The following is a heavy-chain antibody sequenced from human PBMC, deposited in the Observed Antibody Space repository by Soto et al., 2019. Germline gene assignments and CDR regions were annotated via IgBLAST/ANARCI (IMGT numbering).Heavy chain of an antibody. CDR2: ISAYNGNT. Sequence: GASVKVSCKASGYTFTSYGISWVRQAPGQGLEWMGWISAYNGNTNYAQKLQGRVTMTTDTSTNTAYMELRSLRSEDTAVYYCARDDSGVSGSHYIDYFNFWGQGALVTVSS. D-gene: IGHD1-26*01. CDR3: ARDDSGVSGSHYIDYFNF. V-gene: IGHV1-18*01. CDR1: GYTFTSYG. J-gene: IGHJ4*02.